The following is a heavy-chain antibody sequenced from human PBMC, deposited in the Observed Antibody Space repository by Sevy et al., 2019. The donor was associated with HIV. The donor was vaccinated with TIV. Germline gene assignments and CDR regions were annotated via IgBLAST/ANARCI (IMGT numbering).Heavy chain of an antibody. D-gene: IGHD6-19*01. CDR3: ARDPNSSGWYNFDY. CDR1: GFTFSSYA. Sequence: GGSLRLSCAASGFTFSSYAMHWVRQAPGKGLEWVAVISYDGSNKYYADSVKGRFTISRANSKNTLYLQMNSLRAEDTAVYYCARDPNSSGWYNFDYWGQGTLVTVSS. V-gene: IGHV3-30*04. J-gene: IGHJ4*02. CDR2: ISYDGSNK.